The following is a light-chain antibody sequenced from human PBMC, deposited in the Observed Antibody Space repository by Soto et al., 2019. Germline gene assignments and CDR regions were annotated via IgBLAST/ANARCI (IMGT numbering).Light chain of an antibody. J-gene: IGLJ2*01. CDR2: GNN. Sequence: QSVLTQPPSASGTPGQRVAISCSGSNSNIGSNHVNWYQQLPGTAPKLLIYGNNQRPSGVPDRFSGSRSGTSASLAISGLQSEDEADYYCAACDDSLNGHVVFGGGTKVTVL. V-gene: IGLV1-44*01. CDR1: NSNIGSNH. CDR3: AACDDSLNGHVV.